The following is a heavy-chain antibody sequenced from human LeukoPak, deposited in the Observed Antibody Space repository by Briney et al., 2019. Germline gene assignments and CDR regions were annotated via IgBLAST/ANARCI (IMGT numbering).Heavy chain of an antibody. J-gene: IGHJ4*02. CDR1: GFTFDDYA. Sequence: GGSLRLSCAASGFTFDDYAMHWVRQAPGKGLEWVSGISWNSGSVAYADSVKGRFTISRDNAKNSLYLQMNSLRAEDTALYYCARGGVLYEGDNSGYRPFDYWGQGTLVTVSS. CDR3: ARGGVLYEGDNSGYRPFDY. CDR2: ISWNSGSV. V-gene: IGHV3-9*01. D-gene: IGHD3-22*01.